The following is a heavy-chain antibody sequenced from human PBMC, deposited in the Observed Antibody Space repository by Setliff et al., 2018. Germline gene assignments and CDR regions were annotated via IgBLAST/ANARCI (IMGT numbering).Heavy chain of an antibody. CDR1: GFTFSTYR. V-gene: IGHV3-33*08. D-gene: IGHD2-15*01. J-gene: IGHJ4*02. CDR3: ARTCSGSGCYAGLES. CDR2: IWDDGGNK. Sequence: QPGGSLRLSCAASGFTFSTYRMHWVRQAPGKGLEWVAVIWDDGGNKYHADSVKGRFPISRDNSKNTLYPQMNSLSPEDTAVYYCARTCSGSGCYAGLESWGQGTPVTVSS.